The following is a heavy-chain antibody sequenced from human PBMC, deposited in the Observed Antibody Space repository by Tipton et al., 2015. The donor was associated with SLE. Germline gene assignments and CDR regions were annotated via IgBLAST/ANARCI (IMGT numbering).Heavy chain of an antibody. J-gene: IGHJ3*02. Sequence: TLSLTCTVSGYSISSGYYWGWIRQPPGKGLEWIGSIYHSGSTYYNPSLKSRVTISVDTSKNQFSLKLSSVTAADTAVYYCARGLGTVTTRAFDIWGQGTMVTVSS. D-gene: IGHD4-17*01. CDR3: ARGLGTVTTRAFDI. CDR2: IYHSGST. CDR1: GYSISSGYY. V-gene: IGHV4-38-2*02.